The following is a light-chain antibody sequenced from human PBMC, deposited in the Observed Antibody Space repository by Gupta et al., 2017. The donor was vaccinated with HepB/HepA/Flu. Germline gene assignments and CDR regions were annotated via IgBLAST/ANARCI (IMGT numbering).Light chain of an antibody. CDR2: GAS. V-gene: IGKV1-6*01. J-gene: IGKJ2*01. CDR1: QGITNE. Sequence: AIQMTQSPSSLSVSVGDRVTITCRASQGITNELGWYQQKPGKAPRLLMYGASNLQSGVPSRFSGSGSGTEFTLTISSLQPEDFATYYCLQDYNYPRTFGQGTKLEI. CDR3: LQDYNYPRT.